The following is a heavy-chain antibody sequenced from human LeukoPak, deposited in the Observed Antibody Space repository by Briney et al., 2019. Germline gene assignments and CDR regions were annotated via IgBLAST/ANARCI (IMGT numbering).Heavy chain of an antibody. Sequence: LSLTCTVSGGSISSGDYYWSWIRQPPGKGLEWIGYIYYSGSTYYNPSLKSRVTISVKTSKNQFSLKLSSVTAADTAVYYCARVVDGSGYFDYWGQGTLVTVSS. V-gene: IGHV4-30-4*08. J-gene: IGHJ4*02. CDR2: IYYSGST. D-gene: IGHD3-10*01. CDR3: ARVVDGSGYFDY. CDR1: GGSISSGDYY.